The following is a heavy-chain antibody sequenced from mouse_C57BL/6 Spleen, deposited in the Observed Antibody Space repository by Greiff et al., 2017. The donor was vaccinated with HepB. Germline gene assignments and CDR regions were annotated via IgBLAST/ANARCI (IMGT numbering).Heavy chain of an antibody. CDR2: ISNGGGST. Sequence: EVMLVESGGGLVQPGGSLKLSCAASGFTFSDYYMYWVRQTPEKRLEWVAYISNGGGSTHYPDTVKGRFTISRDNAKNTLYLQMSRLKSEDTAMYYCARRMVRKYFDVWGTGTTVTVSS. CDR1: GFTFSDYY. V-gene: IGHV5-12*01. D-gene: IGHD2-3*01. J-gene: IGHJ1*03. CDR3: ARRMVRKYFDV.